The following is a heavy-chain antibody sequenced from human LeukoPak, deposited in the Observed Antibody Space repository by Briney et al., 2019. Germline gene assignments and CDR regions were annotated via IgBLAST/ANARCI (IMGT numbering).Heavy chain of an antibody. J-gene: IGHJ6*03. V-gene: IGHV3-21*01. D-gene: IGHD4/OR15-4a*01. CDR3: AKPGSMVASPPHYYYMDV. CDR2: ISSSGSFI. Sequence: GGSLRLSCAASGFIFSSYTMNWVRQAPGKGLEWVSSISSSGSFIYYADSVKGRLTISRDNAKKSLYLQLNSLRAEDTAVYFCAKPGSMVASPPHYYYMDVWGKGTTVTVSS. CDR1: GFIFSSYT.